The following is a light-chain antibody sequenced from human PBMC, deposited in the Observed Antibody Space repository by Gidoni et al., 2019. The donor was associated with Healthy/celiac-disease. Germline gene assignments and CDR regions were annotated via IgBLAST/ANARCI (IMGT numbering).Light chain of an antibody. V-gene: IGKV3-11*01. CDR2: DAS. J-gene: IGKJ4*01. Sequence: LTHPPATLSLSPGERATLSCRASQSVSSYLAWYQQKPGQAPRLLIYDASNRATGIPARFSGSGSGTDFTLTISSLEPEDFAVYYCQQRSHWPPLTFGGGTKVEIK. CDR3: QQRSHWPPLT. CDR1: QSVSSY.